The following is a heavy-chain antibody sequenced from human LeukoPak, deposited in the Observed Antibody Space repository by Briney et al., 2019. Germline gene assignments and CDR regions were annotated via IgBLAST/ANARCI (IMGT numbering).Heavy chain of an antibody. CDR2: IYYSGST. D-gene: IGHD6-13*01. CDR3: ARSSSWYQGMDV. V-gene: IGHV4-59*01. Sequence: SETLSLTCTVSGGSISSYYWSWIRQPPGKGLEWIGYIYYSGSTNYNPSLKSRVTISVDTSKNQFSLKLSSVTAADTAVYYCARSSSWYQGMDVWGQGTTVTVSS. J-gene: IGHJ6*02. CDR1: GGSISSYY.